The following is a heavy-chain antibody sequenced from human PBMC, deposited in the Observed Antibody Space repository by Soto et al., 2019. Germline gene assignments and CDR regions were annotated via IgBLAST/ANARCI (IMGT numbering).Heavy chain of an antibody. D-gene: IGHD6-19*01. Sequence: GGSLRLSCAASGFTFSGSAMHWVRQASGKGLEWVGRIRSKANSYATAYAASVKGRFTISRDDSKNTAYLQMNSLKTEDTAVYYCTRHAPGLVAVAGTCYYYYGMDVWGQGTTVTVSS. CDR2: IRSKANSYAT. CDR1: GFTFSGSA. CDR3: TRHAPGLVAVAGTCYYYYGMDV. J-gene: IGHJ6*02. V-gene: IGHV3-73*01.